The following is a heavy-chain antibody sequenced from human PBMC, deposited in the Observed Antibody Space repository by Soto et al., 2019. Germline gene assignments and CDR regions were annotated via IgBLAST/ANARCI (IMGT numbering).Heavy chain of an antibody. V-gene: IGHV4-61*01. CDR3: ARMRIAPRQPPYYHYRKDV. Sequence: PSETLSLTCTGSGGSVSSGRYYWSWIRQPPGKGLACIGYIYYSGSTNYNPSLKSRVTISVDTSKNQFSLKLTSVTAADTAGYYCARMRIAPRQPPYYHYRKDVWCQGPTVT. CDR2: IYYSGST. D-gene: IGHD6-6*01. CDR1: GGSVSSGRYY. J-gene: IGHJ6*02.